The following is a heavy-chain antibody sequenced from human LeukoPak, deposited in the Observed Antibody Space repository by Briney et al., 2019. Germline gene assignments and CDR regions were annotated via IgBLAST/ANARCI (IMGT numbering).Heavy chain of an antibody. CDR2: ISGSGGST. J-gene: IGHJ3*02. V-gene: IGHV3-23*01. D-gene: IGHD6-13*01. Sequence: HPGGSLRLSCAASGFTVSRNYMTWVRQAPGKGLEWVSAISGSGGSTYYADSVKGRFTISRDNSKNTLYLQMNSLRAEDTAVYYCAKGVRAAALYPFDIWGQGTMVTVSS. CDR1: GFTVSRNY. CDR3: AKGVRAAALYPFDI.